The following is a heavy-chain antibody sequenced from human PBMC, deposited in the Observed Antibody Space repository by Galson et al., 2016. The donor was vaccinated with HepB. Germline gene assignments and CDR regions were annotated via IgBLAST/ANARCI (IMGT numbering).Heavy chain of an antibody. J-gene: IGHJ5*02. CDR3: ARDRGLASGGWFDP. Sequence: SLRLSCAASGFTLSNYYMHWVRKAPGKGLEWVSTISSSSKYIYYADSVQGRFTISRDIANNSLFLQMTSLRDEDTAVYYCARDRGLASGGWFDPWGQGTQVTVS. V-gene: IGHV3-21*01. CDR1: GFTLSNYY. CDR2: ISSSSKYI. D-gene: IGHD6-13*01.